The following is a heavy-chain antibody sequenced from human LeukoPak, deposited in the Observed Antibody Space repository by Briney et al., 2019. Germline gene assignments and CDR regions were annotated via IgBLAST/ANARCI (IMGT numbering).Heavy chain of an antibody. V-gene: IGHV3-30-3*01. D-gene: IGHD2-2*01. CDR2: ISYDGSNK. J-gene: IGHJ6*02. Sequence: GVSLRLSCAASGFTFSSYAMHWVRQAPGKGLEWVAVISYDGSNKYYADSVKGRFTISRDNSKNTLYLQMNSLRAEDTAVYYCARDAGVAPAAIKIQYYGMDVWGQGTTVTVSS. CDR3: ARDAGVAPAAIKIQYYGMDV. CDR1: GFTFSSYA.